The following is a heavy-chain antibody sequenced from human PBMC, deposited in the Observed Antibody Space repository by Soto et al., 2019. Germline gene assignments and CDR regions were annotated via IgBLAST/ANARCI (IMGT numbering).Heavy chain of an antibody. CDR2: IWYDGSNK. D-gene: IGHD1-1*01. Sequence: PGGSLRLSCAASGFSFRSYGMNWVRQAPGKGLEWVAVIWYDGSNKYYADFVKGRFTVSRDNSRDTLYLQMNSLRVEDTATYYCAGALENPYFYYGLNVWGQGTTATVSS. J-gene: IGHJ6*02. CDR1: GFSFRSYG. CDR3: AGALENPYFYYGLNV. V-gene: IGHV3-33*01.